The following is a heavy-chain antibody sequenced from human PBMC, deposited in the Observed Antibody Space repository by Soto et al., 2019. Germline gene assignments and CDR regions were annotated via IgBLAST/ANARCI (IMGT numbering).Heavy chain of an antibody. J-gene: IGHJ6*02. V-gene: IGHV1-69*13. Sequence: SVKVSCKTSGGTFSSYAISWVRQAPGQGLECMGGIIPIFDTANYAQKFQGRVTITADESTSTAYMELSSLRSGDTAVYYCARHDCISTSCYYYYYYSMDVWGQGTTLTVSS. CDR1: GGTFSSYA. CDR3: ARHDCISTSCYYYYYYSMDV. D-gene: IGHD2-2*01. CDR2: IIPIFDTA.